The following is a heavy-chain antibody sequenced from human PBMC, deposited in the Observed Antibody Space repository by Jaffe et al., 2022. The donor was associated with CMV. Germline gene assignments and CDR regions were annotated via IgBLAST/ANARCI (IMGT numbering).Heavy chain of an antibody. CDR2: IYYSGST. J-gene: IGHJ3*02. V-gene: IGHV4-59*08. CDR1: GGSISSYY. D-gene: IGHD6-19*01. CDR3: ARSLGSGWYPRMHAFDI. Sequence: QVQLQESGPGLVKPSETLSLTCTVSGGSISSYYWSWIRQPPGKGLEWIGYIYYSGSTNYNPSLKSRVTISVDTSKNQFSLKLSSVTAADTAVYYCARSLGSGWYPRMHAFDIWGQGTMVTVSS.